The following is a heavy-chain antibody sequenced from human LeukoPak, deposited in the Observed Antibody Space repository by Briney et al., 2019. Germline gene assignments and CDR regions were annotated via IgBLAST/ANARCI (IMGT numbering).Heavy chain of an antibody. CDR1: GGTFSSYT. V-gene: IGHV1-69*02. CDR2: IIPILGIA. CDR3: ARVELGYCSSTSCYTPYYFDY. Sequence: SVKVSCKASGGTFSSYTISWVRQAPGQGLEWMGRIIPILGIANYEQKFQGSVTITADKSTSTAYMELSRLRSEDTAVYYCARVELGYCSSTSCYTPYYFDYWGQGTLVTVSS. D-gene: IGHD2-2*02. J-gene: IGHJ4*02.